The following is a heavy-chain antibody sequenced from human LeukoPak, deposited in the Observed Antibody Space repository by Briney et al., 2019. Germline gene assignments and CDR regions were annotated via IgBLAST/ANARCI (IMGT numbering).Heavy chain of an antibody. CDR2: LNPNSGDT. V-gene: IGHV1-2*02. CDR3: ARGRNIEMTTMSGGSDY. D-gene: IGHD5-24*01. Sequence: ASVKVSCKASGYTFTGYYMHWVRQAPGQGLEWMGWLNPNSGDTNYAQKFQGRASMTRDTSISTAYMDLSDLRSDDTAVYYCARGRNIEMTTMSGGSDYWGQGTLVTVSS. CDR1: GYTFTGYY. J-gene: IGHJ4*02.